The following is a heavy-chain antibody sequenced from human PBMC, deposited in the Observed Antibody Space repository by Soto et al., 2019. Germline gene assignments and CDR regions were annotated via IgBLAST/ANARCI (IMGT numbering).Heavy chain of an antibody. CDR3: ARVSGIAVAGTTGDAFDI. J-gene: IGHJ3*02. CDR2: ISSSGSPT. CDR1: GFTFSNHE. V-gene: IGHV3-48*03. Sequence: EVQLVESGGGLVQPGGSLRLSCAASGFTFSNHEMNWVRQAPGKGLEWVSYISSSGSPTYYADSVKGRFTISRDNAKNSLHLQMNSLRGEDTAVYYCARVSGIAVAGTTGDAFDIWGQGTMVTVSS. D-gene: IGHD6-19*01.